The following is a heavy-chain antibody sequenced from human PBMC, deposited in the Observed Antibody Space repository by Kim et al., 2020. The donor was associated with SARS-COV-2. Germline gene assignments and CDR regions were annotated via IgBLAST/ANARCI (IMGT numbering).Heavy chain of an antibody. D-gene: IGHD2-15*01. V-gene: IGHV1-3*01. Sequence: TKYAQTFQGRVTITRDTSASAVYMEMGSLTSEDTAIYYCARGWSATGIDPWGQGTLVTVSS. CDR2: T. J-gene: IGHJ5*02. CDR3: ARGWSATGIDP.